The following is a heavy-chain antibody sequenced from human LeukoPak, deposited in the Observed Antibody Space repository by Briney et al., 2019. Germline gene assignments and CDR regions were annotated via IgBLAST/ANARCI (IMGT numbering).Heavy chain of an antibody. J-gene: IGHJ5*02. D-gene: IGHD3-22*01. CDR2: IYYSGST. CDR3: ARNDYYDSSGTNWFDP. V-gene: IGHV4-59*08. CDR1: GGSISSYY. Sequence: SETLSLTCTVSGGSISSYYWSWIRQPPGKGLEWIGYIYYSGSTNYNPSLKSRVTISVDTSKNQFSLKLSSVTAADTAVYYCARNDYYDSSGTNWFDPWGQGTLVTVSS.